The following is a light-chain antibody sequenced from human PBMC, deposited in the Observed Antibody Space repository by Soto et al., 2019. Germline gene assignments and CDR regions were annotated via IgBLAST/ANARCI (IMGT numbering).Light chain of an antibody. CDR3: QHFRA. V-gene: IGKV3-20*01. J-gene: IGKJ5*01. CDR1: QSVSSSY. CDR2: GAS. Sequence: EVVLTHSPGTLSLSPCERATLSCRASQSVSSSYVAWYQQKRGQAPRLLMYGASSRATGIPDRFSGSGSGTDLTLTISRLEPEDFVLYYCQHFRAFGQGTRLEIK.